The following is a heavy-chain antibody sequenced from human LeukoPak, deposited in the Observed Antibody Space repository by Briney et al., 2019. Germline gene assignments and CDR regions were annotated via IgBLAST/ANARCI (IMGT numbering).Heavy chain of an antibody. Sequence: GGSLRLSCAASGLTLSSYGFHWVRQAPGKGLEWVSSINILSNYIYYADSVKGRFTISRDNAKNSLYLQMNSLRAEDTAVYYCARGSHSSSWYSEFDYWGQGTLVTVSS. CDR3: ARGSHSSSWYSEFDY. CDR1: GLTLSSYG. V-gene: IGHV3-21*01. D-gene: IGHD6-13*01. J-gene: IGHJ4*02. CDR2: INILSNYI.